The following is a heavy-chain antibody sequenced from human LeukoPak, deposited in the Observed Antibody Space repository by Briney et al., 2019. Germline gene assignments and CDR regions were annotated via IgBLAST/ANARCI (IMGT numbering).Heavy chain of an antibody. V-gene: IGHV3-21*01. D-gene: IGHD3-22*01. CDR2: IRCRRGDI. J-gene: IGHJ4*02. CDR1: GFTFSSYS. CDR3: ASPLYYDTRGFYYQVFD. Sequence: GGSLRLSCAASGFTFSSYSMNWVRQAPGKGLEWASSIRCRRGDIFYADSVKGRFNISRDNAKNELYLQMHSLRAEDTAVYYCASPLYYDTRGFYYQVFDWGQGPLVTVCS.